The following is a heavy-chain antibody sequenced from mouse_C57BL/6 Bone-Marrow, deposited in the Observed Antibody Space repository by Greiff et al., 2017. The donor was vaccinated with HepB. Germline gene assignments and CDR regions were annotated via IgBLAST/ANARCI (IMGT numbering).Heavy chain of an antibody. CDR3: ARRGMVTTYYFDY. Sequence: EVQGVESGGDLVKPGGSLKLSCAASGFTFSSYGMSWVRQTPDKRLEWVATISSGGSYTYYPDSVKGRFTISRDNAKNTLYLQMSSLKSEDTAMYYCARRGMVTTYYFDYWGQGTTLTVSS. CDR2: ISSGGSYT. V-gene: IGHV5-6*01. J-gene: IGHJ2*01. D-gene: IGHD2-2*01. CDR1: GFTFSSYG.